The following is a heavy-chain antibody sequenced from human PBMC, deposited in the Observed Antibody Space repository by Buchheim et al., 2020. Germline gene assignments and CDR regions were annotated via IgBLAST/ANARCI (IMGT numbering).Heavy chain of an antibody. J-gene: IGHJ6*02. Sequence: QVQLVESGGGVVQPGRSLRLSCAASGFTFSSYAMHWVRQAPGKGLEWVAVISYDGSNKYYADSVKGRFTISRDNSKNTLYLQMNSLRAEDTAVYYCARGGVAATLVYYYGMDVWGQGTT. D-gene: IGHD2-15*01. CDR3: ARGGVAATLVYYYGMDV. CDR2: ISYDGSNK. V-gene: IGHV3-30-3*01. CDR1: GFTFSSYA.